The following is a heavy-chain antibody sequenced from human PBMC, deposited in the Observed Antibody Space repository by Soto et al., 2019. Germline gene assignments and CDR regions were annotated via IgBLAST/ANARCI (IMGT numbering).Heavy chain of an antibody. Sequence: QVQLVQSGAEVKKPGASVKVSCKASGYTFTSYAINWVRQAPGQGLEWMGWISAYNGNTNYAQNFQGRVTMTTDTSTTTAYMELRSLRSDDTAVYYCARDAAAGLNDYWGQGTLVTVSS. V-gene: IGHV1-18*01. J-gene: IGHJ4*02. CDR3: ARDAAAGLNDY. D-gene: IGHD6-13*01. CDR1: GYTFTSYA. CDR2: ISAYNGNT.